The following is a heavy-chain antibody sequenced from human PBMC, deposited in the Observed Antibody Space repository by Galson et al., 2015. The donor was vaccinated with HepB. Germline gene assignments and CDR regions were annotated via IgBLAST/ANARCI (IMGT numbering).Heavy chain of an antibody. CDR2: ISGSGGSI. D-gene: IGHD5-24*01. CDR3: AKDWSRDGYSIGYFDY. Sequence: SLRLSCAASGFTFSSYAMSWVRQAPGKGLEWVSAISGSGGSIYYADSVKGRFTISRDNSKNTLYLQMNSLRAEDTAVYYCAKDWSRDGYSIGYFDYWGQGTLVTVSS. V-gene: IGHV3-23*01. CDR1: GFTFSSYA. J-gene: IGHJ4*02.